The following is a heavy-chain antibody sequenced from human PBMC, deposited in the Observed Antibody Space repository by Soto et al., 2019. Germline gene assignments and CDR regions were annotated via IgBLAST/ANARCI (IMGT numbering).Heavy chain of an antibody. CDR2: IDYSGST. CDR1: GGSISSGGYY. J-gene: IGHJ6*02. Sequence: QVQLQESGPGLVKPSQTLSLTCTVSGGSISSGGYYWSWIRQHPGKGLEWIGYIDYSGSTYYNPSLKSRVTITVDTSKNQFSLKLSSVTAADTAVYYCARRNEIHYYYGMDVWGQGTTVTVSS. V-gene: IGHV4-31*03. CDR3: ARRNEIHYYYGMDV.